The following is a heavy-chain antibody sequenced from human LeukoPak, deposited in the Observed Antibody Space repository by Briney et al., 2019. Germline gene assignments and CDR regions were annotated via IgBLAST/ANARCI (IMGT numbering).Heavy chain of an antibody. D-gene: IGHD5-12*01. J-gene: IGHJ2*01. V-gene: IGHV3-9*03. CDR3: AKVAHSGYDPDWYFDL. CDR1: GFTFDDYA. Sequence: PGGSLRLSCAASGFTFDDYAMHWVRQAPGKGLEWVSGISWNSGSIGYADSVKGRFTISRDNAKNSLYLQMNSLRAEDMALYYCAKVAHSGYDPDWYFDLWGRGTLVTVSS. CDR2: ISWNSGSI.